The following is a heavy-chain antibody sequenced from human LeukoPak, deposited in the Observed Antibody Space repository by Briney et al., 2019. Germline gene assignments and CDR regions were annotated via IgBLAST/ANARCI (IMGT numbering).Heavy chain of an antibody. CDR1: GYSFTSYW. D-gene: IGHD3-22*01. V-gene: IGHV5-51*01. CDR3: ARPVALVDSSGPFDY. J-gene: IGHJ4*02. Sequence: GESLKISFKGSGYSFTSYWIGWVRQMPGKGLEWMGIIYPGDSDTRYSPSFQGQVTISADKSISTAYLQWSSLKASDTAMYYCARPVALVDSSGPFDYWGQGTLVTVSS. CDR2: IYPGDSDT.